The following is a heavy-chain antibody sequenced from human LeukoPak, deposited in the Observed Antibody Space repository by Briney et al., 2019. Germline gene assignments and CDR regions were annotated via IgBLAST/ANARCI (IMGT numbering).Heavy chain of an antibody. D-gene: IGHD6-13*01. J-gene: IGHJ4*02. CDR2: IGGSGTGT. V-gene: IGHV3-23*01. CDR1: GFTFSSYY. CDR3: VKDETGSSWYN. Sequence: GGSLRLSCAASGFTFSSYYMSWVRQAPGKGLEWVSAIGGSGTGTYYADSVKGRFTISRDNSKNTLYLQMNSLRAEDTVVYYCVKDETGSSWYNWGQGTLVTVSS.